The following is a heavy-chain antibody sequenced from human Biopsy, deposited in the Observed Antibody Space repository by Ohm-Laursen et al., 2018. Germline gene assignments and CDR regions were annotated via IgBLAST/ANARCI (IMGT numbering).Heavy chain of an antibody. CDR3: TNHYYGGITCLMNF. V-gene: IGHV3-23*01. CDR2: IRDSGDSA. CDR1: GFTFSSHA. D-gene: IGHD2-21*01. Sequence: GPLRLSCTASGFTFSSHAMAWVRQAPGKGLEWVSGIRDSGDSAYYADSVKGRFTVSRDNSRNTLYLQMNSLRAEDTAVYFCTNHYYGGITCLMNFWGQGTLVTVSS. J-gene: IGHJ4*02.